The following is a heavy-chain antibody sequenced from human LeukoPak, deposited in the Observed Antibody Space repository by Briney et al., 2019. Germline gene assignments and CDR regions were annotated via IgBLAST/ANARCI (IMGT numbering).Heavy chain of an antibody. CDR3: ARGSEGSSLNWFDP. CDR1: GFNFNTYS. J-gene: IGHJ5*02. Sequence: GGSLRLFCAASGFNFNTYSMNWVRQAPGKGLEWVSGISSVSTYIYYADSVKGRFTISRDSAKNSLYLQMNSLRAEDTALYYCARGSEGSSLNWFDPWGQGTLVTVSS. V-gene: IGHV3-21*01. CDR2: ISSVSTYI. D-gene: IGHD6-6*01.